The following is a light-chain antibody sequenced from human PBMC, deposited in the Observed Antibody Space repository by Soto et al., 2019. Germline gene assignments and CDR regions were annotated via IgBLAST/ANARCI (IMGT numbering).Light chain of an antibody. CDR2: WAS. J-gene: IGKJ2*01. CDR1: QSVLFSPNNMNY. Sequence: DIVMTQSPDSLAVSLGERATINCKSTQSVLFSPNNMNYLAWYQQKPGQPPKLLIYWASTRDSGVPDRFSGSGSGTDFTLTNSSLQAEDVAVYYCQQYYSTPPTFGQGTKLEIK. V-gene: IGKV4-1*01. CDR3: QQYYSTPPT.